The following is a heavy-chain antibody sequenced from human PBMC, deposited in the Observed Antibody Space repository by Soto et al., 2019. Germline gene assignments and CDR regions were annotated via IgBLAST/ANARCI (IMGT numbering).Heavy chain of an antibody. CDR2: IDPSDSYT. V-gene: IGHV5-10-1*01. Sequence: GSLKISCKGSGYSFTSYWISWVRQMPGKGLEWMGRIDPSDSYTNYSPSFQGHVTISADKSISTAYLQWSSLKASDTAMYYCARLPGYYDSSGYPDYWGQGTLVTVSS. D-gene: IGHD3-22*01. CDR3: ARLPGYYDSSGYPDY. J-gene: IGHJ4*02. CDR1: GYSFTSYW.